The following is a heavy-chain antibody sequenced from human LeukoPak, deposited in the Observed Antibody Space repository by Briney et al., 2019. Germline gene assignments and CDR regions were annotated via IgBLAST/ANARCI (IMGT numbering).Heavy chain of an antibody. J-gene: IGHJ3*02. Sequence: PGGSLRLSCAASGFTFSDYYMSWIRQAPGKGLEWVSYISSSSSYTNYAESVKVQFTISRDNAKNSLYLQMNSLRAEDTAVYYCARDLGGIAAAGTAFDIWGQGTMVTVSS. CDR2: ISSSSSYT. CDR3: ARDLGGIAAAGTAFDI. D-gene: IGHD6-13*01. V-gene: IGHV3-11*05. CDR1: GFTFSDYY.